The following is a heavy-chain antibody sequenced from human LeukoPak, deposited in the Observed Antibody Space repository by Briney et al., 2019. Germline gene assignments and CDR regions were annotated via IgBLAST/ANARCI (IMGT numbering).Heavy chain of an antibody. D-gene: IGHD3-3*01. J-gene: IGHJ5*02. CDR1: GGSISSYY. V-gene: IGHV4-4*07. Sequence: SETLSLTCTVSGGSISSYYWSWIRQPAGKGLEWIWRIYTSGSTNYNPSLKSRVTMSVDTSTNQFSLKLSSVTAADTAVYYCARVYDFWSGVWFDPWGQGTLVTVSS. CDR2: IYTSGST. CDR3: ARVYDFWSGVWFDP.